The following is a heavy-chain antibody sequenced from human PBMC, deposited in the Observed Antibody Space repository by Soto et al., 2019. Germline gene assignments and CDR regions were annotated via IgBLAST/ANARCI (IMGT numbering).Heavy chain of an antibody. J-gene: IGHJ4*02. D-gene: IGHD2-15*01. Sequence: PGGSLRLSCAASGFTFSSYWMHWVRQAPGKGLVWVSRINSDGSSTSYAGSVKGRFTISRDNAKNTLYLQMNSLRAEDTAVYYCVITSLVVAAATREDYWGQGTLVTVSS. CDR3: VITSLVVAAATREDY. CDR1: GFTFSSYW. V-gene: IGHV3-74*01. CDR2: INSDGSST.